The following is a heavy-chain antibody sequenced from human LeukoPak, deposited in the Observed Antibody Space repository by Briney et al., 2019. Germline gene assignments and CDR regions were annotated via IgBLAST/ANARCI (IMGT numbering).Heavy chain of an antibody. V-gene: IGHV4-34*01. CDR3: ASVVAVAENDYFDY. J-gene: IGHJ4*02. CDR1: GGSFSGYY. Sequence: PSETLSLTCAVYGGSFSGYYWSWIRQPPGKGLEWIGEINHSGSTNYNPSLKSRVTISVDTSKNQFSLKLSSVTAADTAVYYCASVVAVAENDYFDYWGQGTLVTVSS. CDR2: INHSGST. D-gene: IGHD6-19*01.